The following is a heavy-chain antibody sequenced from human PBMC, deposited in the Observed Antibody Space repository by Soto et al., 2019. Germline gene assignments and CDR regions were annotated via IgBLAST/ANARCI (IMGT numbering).Heavy chain of an antibody. V-gene: IGHV4-34*01. Sequence: SETLSLTCAVYGGSFSGYYWSWIRQPPGKGLEWIGEINHSGSTNYNPSLKSRVTISVDTSKNQFSLKLSSVTAADTAVYYCARGVRDIVVVVAAKDYYYMDVWGKGTTVTVSS. CDR1: GGSFSGYY. CDR3: ARGVRDIVVVVAAKDYYYMDV. D-gene: IGHD2-15*01. CDR2: INHSGST. J-gene: IGHJ6*03.